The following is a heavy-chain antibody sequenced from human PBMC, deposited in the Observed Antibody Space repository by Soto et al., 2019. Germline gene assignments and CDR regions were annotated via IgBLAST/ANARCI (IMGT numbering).Heavy chain of an antibody. Sequence: SETLSLTCAVYGGSFSGYYWSWIRQPPGKGLEWIGEINHSGSTNYNPSLKSRVTISVDTSKNQFSLKLSSVTAANTAVYYCARGRITMVRGVIISHYYYGMDVRGQGTTVTVSS. D-gene: IGHD3-10*01. J-gene: IGHJ6*02. CDR2: INHSGST. CDR3: ARGRITMVRGVIISHYYYGMDV. V-gene: IGHV4-34*01. CDR1: GGSFSGYY.